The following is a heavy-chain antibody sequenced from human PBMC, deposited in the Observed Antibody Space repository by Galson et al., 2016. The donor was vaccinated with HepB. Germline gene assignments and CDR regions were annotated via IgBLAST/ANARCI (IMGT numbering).Heavy chain of an antibody. V-gene: IGHV3-74*01. CDR3: ARPYYDNSGYYYLYY. Sequence: SLRLSCAASGFTFSDNWMHWVRQAPGKGLVWVSRINPDGSRMHYADAVEGRFTISRDNTKNTLYLQMNSLRAEDTAVYYCARPYYDNSGYYYLYYWGRGTLITVSS. CDR1: GFTFSDNW. D-gene: IGHD3-22*01. CDR2: INPDGSRM. J-gene: IGHJ4*02.